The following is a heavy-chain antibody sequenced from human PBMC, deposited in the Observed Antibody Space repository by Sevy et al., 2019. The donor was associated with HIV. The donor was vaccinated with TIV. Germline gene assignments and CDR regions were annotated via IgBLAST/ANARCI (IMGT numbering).Heavy chain of an antibody. V-gene: IGHV3-23*01. Sequence: GGSLRLSCTASGFTFPTYAISWVRQAPGKGLEWVSAVSGAGGRRLYVDSVKGRFTISRDNSENTVSLQMNSLRVDDTALYYCVKEAELHSYGNYWGQGTLVTVSS. CDR2: VSGAGGRR. CDR1: GFTFPTYA. CDR3: VKEAELHSYGNY. D-gene: IGHD5-18*01. J-gene: IGHJ4*02.